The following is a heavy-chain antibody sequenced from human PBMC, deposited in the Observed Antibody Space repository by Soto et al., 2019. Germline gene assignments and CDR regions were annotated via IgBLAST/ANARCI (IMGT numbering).Heavy chain of an antibody. Sequence: EVQLLESGGGLVQPGGSLRLSCAASGFILSNYAMHWVRQGPGRGLEFLATIRSRGSGTHYADSLKGRFTISRDNSKNTLYLQMGSLRTDDTALYHCARDARVSGTYYYYYMAVWGKGTTVTVSS. CDR2: IRSRGSGT. J-gene: IGHJ6*03. CDR1: GFILSNYA. CDR3: ARDARVSGTYYYYYMAV. D-gene: IGHD3-3*01. V-gene: IGHV3-64*07.